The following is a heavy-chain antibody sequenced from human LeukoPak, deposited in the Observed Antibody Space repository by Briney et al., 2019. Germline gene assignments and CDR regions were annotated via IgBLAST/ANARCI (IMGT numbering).Heavy chain of an antibody. D-gene: IGHD6-19*01. V-gene: IGHV3-74*01. CDR1: GFTFSSYW. CDR3: ARGHISGYYTDY. CDR2: IFNDGSRT. Sequence: GGSLRLSCAASGFTFSSYWMHRVRQAPGKGLVWVSRIFNDGSRTNYADSVNGRLTISRDNAKNTLYLQLNSLTVEDTAVYYCARGHISGYYTDYWGQGSPVTVSS. J-gene: IGHJ4*02.